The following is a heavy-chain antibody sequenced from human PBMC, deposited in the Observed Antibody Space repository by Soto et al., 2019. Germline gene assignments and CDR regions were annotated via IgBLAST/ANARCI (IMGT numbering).Heavy chain of an antibody. Sequence: PSETLSLTCAVHGGSFSGYYWDWIRQPPGKGLEWIGEVNHSGYTYYNPSLKSRVTISVDTSKNQFSLKLSSVTAADTAVYYCARLVYDSSDYRPGWGQGTLVTVSS. D-gene: IGHD3-22*01. V-gene: IGHV4-34*01. CDR1: GGSFSGYY. J-gene: IGHJ4*02. CDR2: VNHSGYT. CDR3: ARLVYDSSDYRPG.